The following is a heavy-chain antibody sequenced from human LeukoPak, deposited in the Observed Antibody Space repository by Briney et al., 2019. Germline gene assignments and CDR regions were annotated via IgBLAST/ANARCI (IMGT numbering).Heavy chain of an antibody. CDR2: IYYSGST. CDR3: AREAAAGTWCDY. Sequence: SETLSLTCIVSGGSISSGGYYWSWVRQHPGKGLEWIGCIYYSGSTYYNPSLKSRVTISVDTSNNQFSLKLSSVTAADTAVYYCAREAAAGTWCDYWGQGTLVTVSS. V-gene: IGHV4-31*03. CDR1: GGSISSGGYY. D-gene: IGHD6-13*01. J-gene: IGHJ4*02.